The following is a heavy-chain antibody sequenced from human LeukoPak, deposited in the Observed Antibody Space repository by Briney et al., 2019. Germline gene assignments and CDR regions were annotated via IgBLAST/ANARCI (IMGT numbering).Heavy chain of an antibody. D-gene: IGHD3-10*01. J-gene: IGHJ4*02. V-gene: IGHV3-23*01. Sequence: GGSLRLSCAASGFTFSSYAMSWVRQAPGKGLEWVSAISGSADRTYCADSVKGRFTISRDNSKNTLYLQMNSLRPEDTAIYYCAKESPYGSGSRNYYFHYWGQGNLVTVSS. CDR3: AKESPYGSGSRNYYFHY. CDR1: GFTFSSYA. CDR2: ISGSADRT.